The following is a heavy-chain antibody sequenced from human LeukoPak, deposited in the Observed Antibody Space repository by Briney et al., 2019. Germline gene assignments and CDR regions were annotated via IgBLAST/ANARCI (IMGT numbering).Heavy chain of an antibody. Sequence: GGSLRLSCAASGFTVSSNYMSWVRPAQGKGLEWVSAIYSDASTYYADSVKGRFTISRDNSKKTLYLQMNSLRAEDTAVYYCARGIYYYDSNAYHPSDDWGQGTLVTVSS. V-gene: IGHV3-66*02. D-gene: IGHD3-22*01. CDR1: GFTVSSNY. J-gene: IGHJ4*02. CDR2: IYSDAST. CDR3: ARGIYYYDSNAYHPSDD.